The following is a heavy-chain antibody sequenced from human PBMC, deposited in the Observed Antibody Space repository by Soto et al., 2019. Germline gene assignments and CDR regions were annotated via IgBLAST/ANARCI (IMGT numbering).Heavy chain of an antibody. CDR1: GFTFSSYS. D-gene: IGHD4-17*01. CDR3: ARAANEYGDYYDYGMDV. CDR2: ISSSSSTI. V-gene: IGHV3-48*02. J-gene: IGHJ6*02. Sequence: EVQLVESGGGLVQPGGSLRLSCAASGFTFSSYSMNWVRQAPGKGLEWVSYISSSSSTIYYADSVKGRFTISRDNTKNSLDLQMNSLRDEDTAVYYWARAANEYGDYYDYGMDVWGQGTTVTVSS.